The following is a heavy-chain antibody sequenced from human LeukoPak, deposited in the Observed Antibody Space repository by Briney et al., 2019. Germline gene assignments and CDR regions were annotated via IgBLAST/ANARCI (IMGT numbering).Heavy chain of an antibody. Sequence: SETLSLTCTVSGGSISSSSYYWGWIRQPPGKGLEWIGSIYHSGRTYYNPSLKSRVTISVDTSKNQFSLKLSSVTAGDTAVYYCARLEVAGINDYRGQGTLVTVSS. V-gene: IGHV4-39*01. CDR1: GGSISSSSYY. CDR3: ARLEVAGINDY. CDR2: IYHSGRT. J-gene: IGHJ4*02. D-gene: IGHD6-19*01.